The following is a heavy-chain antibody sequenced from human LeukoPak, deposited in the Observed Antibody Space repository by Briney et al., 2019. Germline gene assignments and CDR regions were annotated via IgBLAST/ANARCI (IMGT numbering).Heavy chain of an antibody. V-gene: IGHV4-34*01. Sequence: PSETLSLTCAVYGGSFSGYYWSWIRQPPGKGLEWIGEINHSGSTNYNPSLKSRVTISVDTSKNQLSLKLSSATAADTAVYYCASFGPAAKDYWGQGTLVTVSS. D-gene: IGHD6-13*01. CDR2: INHSGST. J-gene: IGHJ4*02. CDR1: GGSFSGYY. CDR3: ASFGPAAKDY.